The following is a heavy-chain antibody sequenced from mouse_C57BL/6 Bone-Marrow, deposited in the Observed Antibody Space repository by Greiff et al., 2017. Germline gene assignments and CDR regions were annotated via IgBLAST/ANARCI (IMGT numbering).Heavy chain of an antibody. D-gene: IGHD2-10*02. CDR2: ISSGGSYT. CDR3: ARRVVWLGFAY. Sequence: EVQGVESGGDLVKPGGSLKLSCAASGFTFSSYGMSWVRQTPDKRLEWVATISSGGSYTYYPDSVKGRFTICRDNAKNTLYLQMSSLKSEDTAMYYCARRVVWLGFAYWGQGTLVTVSA. CDR1: GFTFSSYG. J-gene: IGHJ3*01. V-gene: IGHV5-6*01.